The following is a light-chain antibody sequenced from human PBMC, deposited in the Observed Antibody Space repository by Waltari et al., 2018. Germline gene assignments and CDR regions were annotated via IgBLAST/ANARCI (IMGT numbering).Light chain of an antibody. CDR3: HQYYIPPLT. Sequence: DIVMTQSPDSLAVSLGERATINCKSSQSVLYSSNNKNYLAWYQAKPGQPPKLLLSWASTREYGVPDRFSGSGSGTDFTLTVSSLQAEDVAVYYCHQYYIPPLTFGQGTRLEIK. J-gene: IGKJ5*01. V-gene: IGKV4-1*01. CDR2: WAS. CDR1: QSVLYSSNNKNY.